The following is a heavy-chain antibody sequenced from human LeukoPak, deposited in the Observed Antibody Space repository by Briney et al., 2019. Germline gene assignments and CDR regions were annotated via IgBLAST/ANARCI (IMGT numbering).Heavy chain of an antibody. D-gene: IGHD5-24*01. CDR2: ISGSGGST. Sequence: GGSLRLSCAASGFTFSSYAMSWVRQAPGKGLEWVSAISGSGGSTYYADSVKGRFTISRDNSKNTLYLQMNSLRAEDTAVYYCARRRDGYNWYFDYWGQGTLVTVSS. CDR3: ARRRDGYNWYFDY. J-gene: IGHJ4*02. V-gene: IGHV3-23*01. CDR1: GFTFSSYA.